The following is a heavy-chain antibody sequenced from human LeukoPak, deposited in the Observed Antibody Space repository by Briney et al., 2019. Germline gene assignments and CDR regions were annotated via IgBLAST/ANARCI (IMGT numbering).Heavy chain of an antibody. CDR1: GGSISSYS. D-gene: IGHD5-12*01. Sequence: SETLSLTCTVSGGSISSYSWNWIRLPPGKGLEWIGYFHFSGSTKYNPSLKSRVTISLDTSKNLFSLRVSAVTAADTAVYYCARESQGEEYSGYDSPYSYYVMDVWGQGTTVPVSS. J-gene: IGHJ6*02. V-gene: IGHV4-59*13. CDR3: ARESQGEEYSGYDSPYSYYVMDV. CDR2: FHFSGST.